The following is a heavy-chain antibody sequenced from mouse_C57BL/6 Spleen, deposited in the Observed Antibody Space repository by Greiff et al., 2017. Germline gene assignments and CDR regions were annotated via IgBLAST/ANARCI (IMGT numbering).Heavy chain of an antibody. D-gene: IGHD2-4*01. Sequence: EVQLVESGGGLVQPKGSLKLSCAASGFTFNTYAMHWVRQAPGKGLEWVARIRSKSSNYATYYADSVKDRFTISRDDSQSMLYLQMNNMTTEDTAMYYCVGDGSIYYDYDGFAYWGQGTLVTVSA. CDR2: IRSKSSNYAT. V-gene: IGHV10-3*01. CDR1: GFTFNTYA. J-gene: IGHJ3*01. CDR3: VGDGSIYYDYDGFAY.